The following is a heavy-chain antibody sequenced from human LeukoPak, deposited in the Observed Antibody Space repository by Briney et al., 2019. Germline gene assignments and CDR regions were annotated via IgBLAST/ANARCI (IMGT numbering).Heavy chain of an antibody. CDR2: IRSKAYGGTT. CDR1: GFTFGDYA. J-gene: IGHJ3*02. V-gene: IGHV3-49*04. Sequence: PGRSLRLSCTASGFTFGDYAMSWVRQAPGKGLEWVGFIRSKAYGGTTEYAASVKGRFTISRDDSKSIAYLQMNSLKTEDTAVYYCTSSWYCSSTSCSDAFDIWGQGTMATVSS. CDR3: TSSWYCSSTSCSDAFDI. D-gene: IGHD2-2*01.